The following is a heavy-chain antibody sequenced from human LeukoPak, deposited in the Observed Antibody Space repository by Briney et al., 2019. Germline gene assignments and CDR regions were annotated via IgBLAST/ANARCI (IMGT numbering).Heavy chain of an antibody. V-gene: IGHV3-7*01. CDR3: ARDTAAAGTGPVDY. CDR2: IKQDGSEK. CDR1: GFTFSSYW. Sequence: GGSLRLSCAASGFTFSSYWMSWVRQAPGKGLEWVANIKQDGSEKYYVDSVKGRFTISRDNAKNSLYLQMNSLRAEDTAVYYCARDTAAAGTGPVDYWGQGTLVTVSS. D-gene: IGHD6-13*01. J-gene: IGHJ4*02.